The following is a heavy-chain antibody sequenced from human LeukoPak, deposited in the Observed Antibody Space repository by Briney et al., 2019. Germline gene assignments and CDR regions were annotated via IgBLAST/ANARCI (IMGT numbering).Heavy chain of an antibody. CDR2: IYHSGST. V-gene: IGHV4-30-2*01. CDR1: GGSISSGGYS. CDR3: ARGNDFWSGYYPFDY. J-gene: IGHJ4*02. D-gene: IGHD3-3*01. Sequence: PSETLSLTCAVSGGSISSGGYSWSWIRQPPGKGLEWIGYIYHSGSTYYNPSLKSRVTISVDRSKNQFSLKLSSVTAADTAVYYCARGNDFWSGYYPFDYWGQGTLVTVSS.